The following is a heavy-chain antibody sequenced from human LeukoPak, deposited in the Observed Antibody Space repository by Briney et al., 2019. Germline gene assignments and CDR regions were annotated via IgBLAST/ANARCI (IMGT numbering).Heavy chain of an antibody. CDR2: ISGSGDST. Sequence: GGSLRLSCAASGFTFSRYAMSWVRQAPGKGLEWVSAISGSGDSTYYADSVKGRFTISRDNSKNTLYLQMNSLRAEDTAVYYCARDRTMRGTIPEGAFEIWGQGTMVTVSS. CDR3: ARDRTMRGTIPEGAFEI. V-gene: IGHV3-23*01. D-gene: IGHD1-14*01. J-gene: IGHJ3*02. CDR1: GFTFSRYA.